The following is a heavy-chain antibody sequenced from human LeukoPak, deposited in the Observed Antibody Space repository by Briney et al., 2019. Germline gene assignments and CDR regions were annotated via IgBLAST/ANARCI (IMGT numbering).Heavy chain of an antibody. CDR1: GYTFTSYG. J-gene: IGHJ5*02. Sequence: GASVKVSCKASGYTFTSYGISWVRQAPGQGLEWMGWISAYNGNTNYAQKLQGRVTMTTDTSTSTAYMELRSLRSDDTAVYYCAREPGIQLEQNWFDPWGQGTLVTVSS. V-gene: IGHV1-18*01. CDR3: AREPGIQLEQNWFDP. CDR2: ISAYNGNT. D-gene: IGHD5-18*01.